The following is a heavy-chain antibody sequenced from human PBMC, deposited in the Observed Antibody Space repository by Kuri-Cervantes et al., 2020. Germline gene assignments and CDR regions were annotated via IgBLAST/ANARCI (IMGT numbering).Heavy chain of an antibody. CDR3: ARSQFGPNYYYYMDV. J-gene: IGHJ6*03. CDR2: INPNSGGT. D-gene: IGHD3-16*01. CDR1: GYTFTGYY. V-gene: IGHV1-2*02. Sequence: ASVKVSCKASGYTFTGYYTHWVRQAPGQGLEWMGWINPNSGGTNYAQKFQGRVTITADESTSTAYMELSSLRSEDTAVYYCARSQFGPNYYYYMDVWGKGTTVTVSS.